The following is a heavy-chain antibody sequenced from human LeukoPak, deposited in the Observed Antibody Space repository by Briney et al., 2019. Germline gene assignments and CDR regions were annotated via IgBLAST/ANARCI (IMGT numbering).Heavy chain of an antibody. CDR1: GGSISSGGYY. D-gene: IGHD3-22*01. CDR2: IYYSGST. V-gene: IGHV4-31*03. CDR3: AREYYYDSRFDY. J-gene: IGHJ4*02. Sequence: PSQTLSLTCTVSGGSISSGGYYWSWLRQHPGKGLEWIGYIYYSGSTYYNPSLKSRVTISVDTSKNQFSLKLSSVTAADTAVYYCAREYYYDSRFDYWGQGTLVTVSS.